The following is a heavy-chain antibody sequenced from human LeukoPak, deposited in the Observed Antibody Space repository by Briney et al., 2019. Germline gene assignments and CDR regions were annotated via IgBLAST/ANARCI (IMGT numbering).Heavy chain of an antibody. J-gene: IGHJ4*02. CDR3: ARSRYSGYDLFDY. CDR1: GYTFTSYD. V-gene: IGHV1-8*01. D-gene: IGHD5-12*01. CDR2: MNPNSGNT. Sequence: ASGKVSSKAYGYTFTSYDINWVRQATGQGLEWIGWMNPNSGNTGYAQKFQGRVTMTRNTSISTAYMELSSLRSEDTAVYYCARSRYSGYDLFDYWGQGTLVTVSS.